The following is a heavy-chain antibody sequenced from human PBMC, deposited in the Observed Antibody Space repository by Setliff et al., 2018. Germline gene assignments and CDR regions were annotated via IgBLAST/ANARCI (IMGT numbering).Heavy chain of an antibody. CDR1: GFTISYYA. CDR2: SRYAENYQ. CDR3: ARWLRWSFDY. J-gene: IGHJ4*02. D-gene: IGHD4-17*01. Sequence: PGGSLRLSCAASGFTISYYAIHWVRQAPGKGLEWVAVSRYAENYQYYADSVKGRFTISRDNSENTLYLQMDSLRADDTAVYYCARWLRWSFDYWGQGTLVTVSS. V-gene: IGHV3-30-3*01.